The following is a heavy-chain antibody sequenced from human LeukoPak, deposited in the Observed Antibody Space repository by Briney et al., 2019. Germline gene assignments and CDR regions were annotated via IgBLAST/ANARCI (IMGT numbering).Heavy chain of an antibody. CDR3: AKDMVSGYGYGYPDY. V-gene: IGHV3-9*01. CDR2: ISWNSGSI. CDR1: GFTFSSYA. J-gene: IGHJ4*02. Sequence: GGSLRLSCAASGFTFSSYAMSWVRQAPGKGLEWVSGISWNSGSIGYADSVKGRFTISRDNAKNSLYLQMNSLRAEDTALYYCAKDMVSGYGYGYPDYWGQGTLVTVSS. D-gene: IGHD5-18*01.